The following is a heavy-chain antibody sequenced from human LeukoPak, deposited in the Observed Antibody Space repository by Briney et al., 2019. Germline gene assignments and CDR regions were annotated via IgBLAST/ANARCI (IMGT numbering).Heavy chain of an antibody. V-gene: IGHV3-21*01. D-gene: IGHD3-10*01. Sequence: GGSLRLSCAASGFTFSSYNMNWVRQAPGKGLEWVSSISSSSSYIYYADSVKGRFTISRDNAKNSLYLQMNSLRAEDTAVYYCARDLWFGETPYYFDYWGQGTLVTVSS. CDR2: ISSSSSYI. J-gene: IGHJ4*02. CDR3: ARDLWFGETPYYFDY. CDR1: GFTFSSYN.